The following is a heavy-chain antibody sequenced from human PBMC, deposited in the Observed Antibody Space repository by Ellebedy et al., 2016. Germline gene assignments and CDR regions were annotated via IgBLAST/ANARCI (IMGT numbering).Heavy chain of an antibody. CDR3: ARVGYCSGGSCYSYYFDY. J-gene: IGHJ4*02. CDR1: GYTFTSYG. V-gene: IGHV1-18*01. D-gene: IGHD2-15*01. Sequence: ASVKVSCXASGYTFTSYGISWVRQAPGQGLEWMGWISAYNGNTNYAQKLQGRVTMTTDTSTSTAYMELRSLRSDDTAVYYCARVGYCSGGSCYSYYFDYWGQGTLVTVSS. CDR2: ISAYNGNT.